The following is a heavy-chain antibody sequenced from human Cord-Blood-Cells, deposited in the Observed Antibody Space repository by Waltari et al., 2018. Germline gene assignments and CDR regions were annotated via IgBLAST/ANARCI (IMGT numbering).Heavy chain of an antibody. CDR1: GGTFRISA. CDR3: ARTEYSSSF. J-gene: IGHJ4*02. V-gene: IGHV1-69*12. Sequence: VQLVPSGADVKKPSSSVKVSCQASGGTFRISALSWVRQAPGQGLECMGGIIPIFGTANYAQKFQGRVTITADESTSTAYMELSSLRSEDTAVYYCARTEYSSSFWGQGTLVTVSS. D-gene: IGHD6-6*01. CDR2: IIPIFGTA.